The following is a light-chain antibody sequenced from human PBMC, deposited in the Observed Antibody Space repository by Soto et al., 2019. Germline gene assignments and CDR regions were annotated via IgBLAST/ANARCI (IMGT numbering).Light chain of an antibody. J-gene: IGKJ1*01. CDR2: KAS. CDR1: QSISSW. CDR3: KKYNRYPWT. V-gene: IGKV1-5*03. Sequence: DIQMTQSPSTLSASVGDRVTITCRASQSISSWLAWYQQKPGKATKLLIYKASSLESGVTSRFSGREYGTEYTLTISNLQPDDFATYYCKKYNRYPWTFGRGTKVEFK.